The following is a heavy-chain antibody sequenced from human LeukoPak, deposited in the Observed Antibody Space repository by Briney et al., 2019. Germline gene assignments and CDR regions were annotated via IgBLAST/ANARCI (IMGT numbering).Heavy chain of an antibody. J-gene: IGHJ4*02. CDR3: ASGEFDYYDSIMF. D-gene: IGHD3-22*01. CDR2: INRDGSST. Sequence: GSLRLSCAASGLTFSSYWMHWVRQAPGKGLVWVSRINRDGSSTSYVDSVKGRFTISRDNAKNTLYLQMNSLRAEDTAVYYCASGEFDYYDSIMFGGQGTLVTVSS. CDR1: GLTFSSYW. V-gene: IGHV3-74*01.